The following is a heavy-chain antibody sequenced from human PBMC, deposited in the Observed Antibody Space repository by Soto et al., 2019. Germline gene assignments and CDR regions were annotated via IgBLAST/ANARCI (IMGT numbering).Heavy chain of an antibody. D-gene: IGHD3-22*01. J-gene: IGHJ4*02. Sequence: GGSLRLSCVASGVTFGSRAMNWVRQAPGKGLEWVSYISSSSSTIYYADSVKGRFTISRDNAKNSLYLQMNSLRDEDTAVYYCARVVNYYDSSGYRPFDYWGQGTLVTVSS. CDR1: GVTFGSRA. CDR3: ARVVNYYDSSGYRPFDY. V-gene: IGHV3-48*02. CDR2: ISSSSSTI.